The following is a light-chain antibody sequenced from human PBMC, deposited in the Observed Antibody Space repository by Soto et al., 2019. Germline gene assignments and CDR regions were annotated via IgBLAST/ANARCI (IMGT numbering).Light chain of an antibody. Sequence: EVVMTQSPVTLSVSPGDRATLSCRASQSVRNNLAWYQQKPGQAPRLLIFDTSARATDIPVRFTGGGSGTEFTLTSSSLQSEDSAVYYCQQYKTWPLTFGGGTKVEIK. CDR1: QSVRNN. CDR2: DTS. V-gene: IGKV3-15*01. J-gene: IGKJ4*01. CDR3: QQYKTWPLT.